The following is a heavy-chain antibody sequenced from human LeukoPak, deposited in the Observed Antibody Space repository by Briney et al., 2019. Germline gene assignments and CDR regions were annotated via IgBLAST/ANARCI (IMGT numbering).Heavy chain of an antibody. CDR2: ISGSGGST. CDR1: GFTFSSYA. Sequence: GGSLRLSCAASGFTFSSYAMSWVRQAPGKGLEWVSAISGSGGSTYYADSVKGRFTISRDNSKNTLYLQMNSLRAEDTAVYHCAKPKAVAGTGNPFDYWGQGTLVTVSS. D-gene: IGHD6-19*01. V-gene: IGHV3-23*01. CDR3: AKPKAVAGTGNPFDY. J-gene: IGHJ4*02.